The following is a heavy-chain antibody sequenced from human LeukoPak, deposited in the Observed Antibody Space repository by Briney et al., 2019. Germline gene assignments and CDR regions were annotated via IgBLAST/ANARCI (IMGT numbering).Heavy chain of an antibody. CDR3: AREVAADFDC. V-gene: IGHV3-21*01. J-gene: IGHJ4*02. CDR1: GFSFSSYT. D-gene: IGHD6-19*01. CDR2: ISPRNSYI. Sequence: GGSLRLSCAASGFSFSSYTLNWVRQAPGKGLEWVSSISPRNSYIYYADSVKGRFTISRDNAKNSLFLQMNSLTAEDTAVYYCAREVAADFDCWGQGTLVTVSS.